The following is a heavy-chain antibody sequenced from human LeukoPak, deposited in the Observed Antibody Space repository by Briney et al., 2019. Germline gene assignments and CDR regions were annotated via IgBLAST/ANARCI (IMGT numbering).Heavy chain of an antibody. CDR2: IRYDGSNK. CDR3: AKDYCSSTSCYRAYYYMDV. J-gene: IGHJ6*03. V-gene: IGHV3-30*02. D-gene: IGHD2-2*01. Sequence: PGGSLRLSCAASGFTFSSYGMHWVRQAPGKGLEWVAFIRYDGSNKYYADSVKGRFTISRDNSKNTLYLQMNSLRAEGTAVYYCAKDYCSSTSCYRAYYYMDVWGKGTTVTISS. CDR1: GFTFSSYG.